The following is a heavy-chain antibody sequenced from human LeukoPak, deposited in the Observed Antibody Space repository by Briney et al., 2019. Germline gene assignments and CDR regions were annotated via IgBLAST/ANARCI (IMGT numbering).Heavy chain of an antibody. D-gene: IGHD3-10*01. CDR3: ARADLHYGSGTDFDY. CDR1: GGSISSGGFY. J-gene: IGHJ4*02. CDR2: IFYSGST. Sequence: SETLSLTCTVSGGSISSGGFYWSWIRQHPGKGLEWIGYIFYSGSTYYNPSLRSRVTLSVDTPKNQFSLKLSSVTAADTAVYYCARADLHYGSGTDFDYWGQGTQVTVSS. V-gene: IGHV4-31*03.